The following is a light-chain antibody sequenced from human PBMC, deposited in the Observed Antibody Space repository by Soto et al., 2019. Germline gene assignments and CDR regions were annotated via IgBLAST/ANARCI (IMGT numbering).Light chain of an antibody. CDR1: QSFSSRY. J-gene: IGKJ5*01. V-gene: IGKV3-20*01. Sequence: EIVLTQSPGTLSLSPMERATLSCRASQSFSSRYLAWYQQKPGQAPRLLIYGASTRATGTPDRFSGSGSGTDFTLTISGLQSEDFAVYYCQTYDSWPLFGQGTRLEI. CDR2: GAS. CDR3: QTYDSWPL.